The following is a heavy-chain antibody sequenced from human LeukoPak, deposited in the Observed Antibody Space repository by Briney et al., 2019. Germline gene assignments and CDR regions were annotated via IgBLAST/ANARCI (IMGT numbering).Heavy chain of an antibody. CDR2: INHSGST. J-gene: IGHJ4*02. V-gene: IGHV4-34*01. CDR3: ARGPITMVRGVIKNFDY. CDR1: GGSFSGYY. D-gene: IGHD3-10*01. Sequence: PSETLSLTCAVYGGSFSGYYWSWIRQPPGKGLEWIGEINHSGSTNYNPSLKSRVTISVDTSKNQFSLKLSSVTAADTAVYYCARGPITMVRGVIKNFDYWGQGTLVTVSS.